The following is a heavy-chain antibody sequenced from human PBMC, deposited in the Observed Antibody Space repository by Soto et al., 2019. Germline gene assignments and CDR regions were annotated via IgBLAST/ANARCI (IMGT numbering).Heavy chain of an antibody. CDR1: GFTFSSYA. CDR2: ISYDGSNK. Sequence: GGSLRLSCAASGFTFSSYAMHWVRQAPGKGLEWVAVISYDGSNKYYADSVKGRFTISRDNSKNTLYLQMNSLRAEDTAVYYCARDPYGGNSLNYWGQGTLVTISS. CDR3: ARDPYGGNSLNY. D-gene: IGHD4-17*01. V-gene: IGHV3-30-3*01. J-gene: IGHJ4*02.